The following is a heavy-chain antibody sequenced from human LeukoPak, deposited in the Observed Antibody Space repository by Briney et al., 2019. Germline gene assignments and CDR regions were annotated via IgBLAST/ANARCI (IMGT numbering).Heavy chain of an antibody. CDR1: RYTFTGYY. J-gene: IGHJ5*02. CDR3: ARGAECSSTSCYGPWFDP. Sequence: ASVKVSCKASRYTFTGYYMHWVRQAPGQGLEWMGWINPNSGGTNYAQKFQGRVTMTRDTSISTAYIELSRLRSDDTAVYYCARGAECSSTSCYGPWFDPWGQGTLVTVSS. D-gene: IGHD2-2*01. CDR2: INPNSGGT. V-gene: IGHV1-2*02.